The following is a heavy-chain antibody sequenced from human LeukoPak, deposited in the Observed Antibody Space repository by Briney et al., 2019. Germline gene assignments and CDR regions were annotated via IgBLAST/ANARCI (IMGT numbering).Heavy chain of an antibody. D-gene: IGHD6-19*01. CDR1: GFAFSVYE. CDR2: ISSSGGTR. J-gene: IGHJ4*02. V-gene: IGHV3-48*03. Sequence: GGSLRLSCAASGFAFSVYEMYWVRQAPGKGLEWVSYISSSGGTRYYADSVKGRFTISRDNAKSSLYLQMNSLRAEDTAVYYCATLAVASSFDYWGQGTLVTVSS. CDR3: ATLAVASSFDY.